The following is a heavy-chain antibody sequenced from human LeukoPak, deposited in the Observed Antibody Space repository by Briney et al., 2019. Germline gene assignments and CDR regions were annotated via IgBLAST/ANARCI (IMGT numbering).Heavy chain of an antibody. CDR2: INAGNGNT. CDR1: GYTFTSYA. V-gene: IGHV1-3*01. CDR3: ARAITIAVAGTPTLGY. J-gene: IGHJ4*02. D-gene: IGHD6-19*01. Sequence: ASVKVSCKASGYTFTSYAMRWVRQAPGQRLEWMGWINAGNGNTKYSQKFQGRVTITRDTSISTAYMELSRLRSDDTAVYYCARAITIAVAGTPTLGYWGQGTLVTVSS.